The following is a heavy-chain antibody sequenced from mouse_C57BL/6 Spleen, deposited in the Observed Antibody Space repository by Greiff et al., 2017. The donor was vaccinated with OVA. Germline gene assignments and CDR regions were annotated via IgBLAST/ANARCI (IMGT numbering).Heavy chain of an antibody. V-gene: IGHV1-5*01. CDR1: GYTFTSYW. J-gene: IGHJ4*01. CDR3: TRGGYYGNYGGYAMDY. D-gene: IGHD2-1*01. Sequence: VQLQQSGTVLARPGASVKMSCKTSGYTFTSYWMHWVKQRPGQGLEWIGAIYPGNSDTSYNQKFKAKAKLTAVTSASTAYMELSSLTNEDSAVYYCTRGGYYGNYGGYAMDYWGQGTSVTVSS. CDR2: IYPGNSDT.